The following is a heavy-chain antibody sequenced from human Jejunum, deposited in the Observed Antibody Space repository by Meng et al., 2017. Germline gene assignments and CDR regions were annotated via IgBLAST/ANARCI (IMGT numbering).Heavy chain of an antibody. V-gene: IGHV4-4*02. CDR3: AKTAQCDS. J-gene: IGHJ5*01. D-gene: IGHD6-19*01. Sequence: HVQQEQSGQGLVRPSGTLVLTCAVSGGSITSGHWWTWVRQSPGKGLVWIGEISNRGNTNYNPSLKSRVAISLDRSKNEFSLTVDSVTAADAATYYCAKTAQCDSWGQGTLVTVSS. CDR2: ISNRGNT. CDR1: GGSITSGHW.